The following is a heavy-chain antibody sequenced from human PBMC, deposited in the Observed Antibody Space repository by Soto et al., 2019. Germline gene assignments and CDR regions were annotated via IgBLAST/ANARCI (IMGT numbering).Heavy chain of an antibody. D-gene: IGHD3-3*01. CDR1: GYTFNTYW. CDR2: IYPGDSDT. J-gene: IGHJ6*02. CDR3: ASPQRYDFWSGYVPTYYYGMDV. V-gene: IGHV5-51*01. Sequence: PGESLKISCKGSGYTFNTYWIGWVRQMPGKGLEWMGIIYPGDSDTRYSPSFQGQVTISADKSISTAYLQWSSLKASDTAIYYCASPQRYDFWSGYVPTYYYGMDVWGQGTTVTVSS.